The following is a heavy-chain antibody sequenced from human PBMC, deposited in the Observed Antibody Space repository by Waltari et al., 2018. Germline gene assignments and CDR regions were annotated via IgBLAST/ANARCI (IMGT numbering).Heavy chain of an antibody. D-gene: IGHD5-12*01. J-gene: IGHJ3*02. Sequence: QVQLQESGPGLVKPSETLSLTCAVSGYSISSGYYWGWIRQPPGKGLEWIGSIYHSGSTYYNPSLKSRVTISVDTSKNQFSLKLSSVTAADTAVYYCARQSGSGYVKGAFDIWGQGTMVTVSS. CDR3: ARQSGSGYVKGAFDI. V-gene: IGHV4-38-2*01. CDR2: IYHSGST. CDR1: GYSISSGYY.